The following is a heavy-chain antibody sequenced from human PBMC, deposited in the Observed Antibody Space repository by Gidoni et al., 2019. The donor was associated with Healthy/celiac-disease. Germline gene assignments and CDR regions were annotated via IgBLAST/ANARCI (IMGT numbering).Heavy chain of an antibody. CDR1: GFTFSSYS. J-gene: IGHJ3*02. D-gene: IGHD4-17*01. CDR2: ISSSSSYI. Sequence: EVQLVESGGGLVKPGGSLRLSCAASGFTFSSYSINWVRQAPGKGLEWVSSISSSSSYIYYADSVKGRFTISRDNAKNSLYLQMNSLRAEDTAVYYCARAIEPYYGDYGVGIWGQGTMVTVSS. V-gene: IGHV3-21*01. CDR3: ARAIEPYYGDYGVGI.